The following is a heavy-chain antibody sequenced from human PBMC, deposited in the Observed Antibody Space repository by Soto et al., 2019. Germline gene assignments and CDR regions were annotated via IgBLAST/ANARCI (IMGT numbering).Heavy chain of an antibody. J-gene: IGHJ5*01. CDR1: SHSISSGFF. CDR3: ARGTNSLDS. D-gene: IGHD1-1*01. V-gene: IGHV4-38-2*02. Sequence: SETLSLTCSVSSHSISSGFFWGWIRQPPGKGLEWIGSIFHTGDTYYNPSLKSRTTLSVDTAKNQFSLKLTSLTAADTAVYYCARGTNSLDSWGLGTLVTVSS. CDR2: IFHTGDT.